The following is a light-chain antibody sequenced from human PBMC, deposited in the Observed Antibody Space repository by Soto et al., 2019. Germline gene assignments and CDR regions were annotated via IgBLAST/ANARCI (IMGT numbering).Light chain of an antibody. J-gene: IGKJ2*01. CDR1: QSISSW. CDR3: QQYTSYSPYT. Sequence: DIQMTQSPSTLSASVGDRVTITCRASQSISSWLAWYQQKPGQAPKLLIYDASSLESGVPSRFSGSGSGTEFTLTISSLQPDDFETYYCQQYTSYSPYTFGQGTKLEI. CDR2: DAS. V-gene: IGKV1-5*01.